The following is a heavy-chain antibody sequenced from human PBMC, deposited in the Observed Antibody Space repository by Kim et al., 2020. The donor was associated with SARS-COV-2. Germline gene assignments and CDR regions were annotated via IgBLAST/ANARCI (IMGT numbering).Heavy chain of an antibody. Sequence: QGRVTMTRDTSTSTVYMELSSLRSEDTAVYYCARSIHYGDEYYYYYGMDVWGQGTTVTVSS. V-gene: IGHV1-46*01. J-gene: IGHJ6*02. CDR3: ARSIHYGDEYYYYYGMDV. D-gene: IGHD4-17*01.